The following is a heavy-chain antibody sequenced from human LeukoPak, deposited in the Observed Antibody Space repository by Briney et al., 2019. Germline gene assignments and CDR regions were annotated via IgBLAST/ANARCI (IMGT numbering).Heavy chain of an antibody. Sequence: PSETLSLTCTVSGGSISGYYWSWIRQPPGKGLEWIGYTYYSGSTYYNPSLKSRVTISVDTSKNQFSLKLNSVTAADTAVYYWARDEMGDVWGQGTTVTVSS. J-gene: IGHJ6*02. CDR3: ARDEMGDV. CDR1: GGSISGYY. D-gene: IGHD2-8*01. V-gene: IGHV4-59*01. CDR2: TYYSGST.